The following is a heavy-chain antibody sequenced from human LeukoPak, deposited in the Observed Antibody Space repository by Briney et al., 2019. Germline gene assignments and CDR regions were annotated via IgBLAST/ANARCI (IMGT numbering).Heavy chain of an antibody. CDR3: ATIVVVPAAVDY. J-gene: IGHJ4*02. CDR1: GGSISSSSYY. CDR2: IYYSGST. V-gene: IGHV4-39*01. D-gene: IGHD2-2*01. Sequence: SGTLSLTCTVSGGSISSSSYYWGWIRQPPGKGLEWIGSIYYSGSTYYNPSLKSRVTISVDTSKNQFSLKLSSVTAADTAVYYCATIVVVPAAVDYWGQGTLVTVSS.